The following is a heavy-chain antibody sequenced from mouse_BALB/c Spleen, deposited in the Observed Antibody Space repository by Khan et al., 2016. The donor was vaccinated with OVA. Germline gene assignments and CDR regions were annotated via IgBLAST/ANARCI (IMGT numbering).Heavy chain of an antibody. J-gene: IGHJ1*01. CDR1: GYTFTNYG. CDR3: ARGARYWYFDV. Sequence: QVQLQQSGPELKKPGETVKISCKASGYTFTNYGMNWVKQAPGKGLKWMGWINTYTGEPTYTDDFKGRFAFSLETSASTAYLQINNLKNEDMATYFCARGARYWYFDVWGAGTTVTVSS. CDR2: INTYTGEP. V-gene: IGHV9-1*02.